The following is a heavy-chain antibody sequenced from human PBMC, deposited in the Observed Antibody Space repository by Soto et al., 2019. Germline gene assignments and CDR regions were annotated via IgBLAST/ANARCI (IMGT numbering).Heavy chain of an antibody. CDR1: GGSISSSSYY. Sequence: SETLSLTCTVSGGSISSSSYYWGWIRQPPGKGLEWIGSIYYSGSTYYNPSLESRVTISVDTSKNQFSLKLSSVTAADTAVYNCAGHTIGYSGYDSDYWGQGTLVTVSS. D-gene: IGHD5-12*01. J-gene: IGHJ4*02. CDR3: AGHTIGYSGYDSDY. V-gene: IGHV4-39*01. CDR2: IYYSGST.